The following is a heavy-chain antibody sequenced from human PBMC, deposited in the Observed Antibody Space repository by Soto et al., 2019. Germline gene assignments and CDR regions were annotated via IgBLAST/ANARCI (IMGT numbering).Heavy chain of an antibody. V-gene: IGHV4-4*02. CDR3: KRVISSRGEYFDY. J-gene: IGHJ4*02. CDR1: GDSISGSQW. Sequence: QVQLQESGPGLVKPSETLSLTCAVSGDSISGSQWWSWVRLPPGKGLEWIGEISHTGTTNYNPSLKSRGTTSVDKPQTQFSLNLTSVTAADTAVYYYKRVISSRGEYFDYWGQGTVVTVSP. D-gene: IGHD2-2*01. CDR2: ISHTGTT.